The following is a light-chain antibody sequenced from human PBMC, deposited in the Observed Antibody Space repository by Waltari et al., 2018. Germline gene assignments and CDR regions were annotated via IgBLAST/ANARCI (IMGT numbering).Light chain of an antibody. J-gene: IGLJ3*02. Sequence: QSALAQPASVSGIPGQSISISCTGTSSDIGGYNYVSWYQHHSGKAPTVILYDVTYRPAGISHRFAGAKAGNTASLTIYGLQAEDEAYYYCSSDTSNISWVFGGGTKLTVL. V-gene: IGLV2-14*03. CDR2: DVT. CDR3: SSDTSNISWV. CDR1: SSDIGGYNY.